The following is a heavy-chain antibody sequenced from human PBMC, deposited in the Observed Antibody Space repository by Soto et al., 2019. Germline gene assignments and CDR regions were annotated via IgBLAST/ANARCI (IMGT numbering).Heavy chain of an antibody. J-gene: IGHJ6*02. CDR2: IIPIFGTA. V-gene: IGHV1-69*13. CDR3: ARDPSYYYDSSGYYYTYGMDV. Sequence: ASVKVSCKASGGTFSSYAISWVRQAPGQGLEWMGGIIPIFGTANYAQKFQGRVTITADESTSTAYMELSSLRSEDTAVYYCARDPSYYYDSSGYYYTYGMDVWGQGTTVTVSS. CDR1: GGTFSSYA. D-gene: IGHD3-22*01.